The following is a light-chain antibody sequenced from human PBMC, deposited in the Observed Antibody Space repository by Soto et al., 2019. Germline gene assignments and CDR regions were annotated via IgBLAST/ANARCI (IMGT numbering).Light chain of an antibody. V-gene: IGLV1-40*01. Sequence: QSVLTQPPSVSGAPGQRVTISCTGTSSNIGAGFDVHWYQHLPGTAPRLLIYNNDNRPSGVPDRFSGSKSGTSASLVITGLQTEDEADYYCQSYDRSLTVVFGGGTKLTVL. J-gene: IGLJ2*01. CDR1: SSNIGAGFD. CDR2: NND. CDR3: QSYDRSLTVV.